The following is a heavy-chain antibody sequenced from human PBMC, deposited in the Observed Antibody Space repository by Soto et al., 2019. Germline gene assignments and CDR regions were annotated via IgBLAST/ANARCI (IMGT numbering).Heavy chain of an antibody. CDR2: IIPILGIA. CDR3: ARGYSSSWYSPYNWFDP. D-gene: IGHD6-13*01. CDR1: GGTFSSYT. Sequence: SVKVSCKASGGTFSSYTISWVRQAPGQGLEWMGRIIPILGIANYAQKFQGRVTITADKSTSTAYMELSSLRSEDTAVYYCARGYSSSWYSPYNWFDPWGQGTLVTVS. V-gene: IGHV1-69*02. J-gene: IGHJ5*02.